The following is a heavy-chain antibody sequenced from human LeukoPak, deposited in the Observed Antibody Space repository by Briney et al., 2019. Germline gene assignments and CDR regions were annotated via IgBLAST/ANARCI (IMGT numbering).Heavy chain of an antibody. CDR2: TRYCGSSK. D-gene: IGHD2-2*02. J-gene: IGHJ4*02. V-gene: IGHV3-30*02. CDR1: GFPLSGFG. CDR3: AKDSCSSTSCYTFDY. Sequence: GGPLSLSCAPSGFPLSGFGMHGARRAPGRGRGGGAFTRYCGSSKYCADSVNGRFTISRDNSKNTLYLQMNSLRAEDTAVYYCAKDSCSSTSCYTFDYWGQGTLVTVSS.